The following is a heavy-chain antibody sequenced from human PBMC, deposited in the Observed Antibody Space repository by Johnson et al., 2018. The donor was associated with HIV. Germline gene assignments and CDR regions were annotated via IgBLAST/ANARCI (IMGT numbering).Heavy chain of an antibody. Sequence: MQLVESGGGVVRPGGSLRLSCAASGFSFDDYGMSWVRQAPGKGLEWVSGIHWNGGSTGYAESVKGRFTISRDNAKNSLYLQMNSLRAEDTALYYCARDTYSSDAFDIWGQGTMVTVSS. D-gene: IGHD4-11*01. J-gene: IGHJ3*02. V-gene: IGHV3-20*04. CDR2: IHWNGGST. CDR3: ARDTYSSDAFDI. CDR1: GFSFDDYG.